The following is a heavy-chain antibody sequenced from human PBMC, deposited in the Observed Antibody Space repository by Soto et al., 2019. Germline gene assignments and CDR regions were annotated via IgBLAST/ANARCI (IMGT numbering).Heavy chain of an antibody. D-gene: IGHD6-13*01. V-gene: IGHV4-59*01. CDR1: GASIRNYF. J-gene: IGHJ4*02. Sequence: ELLSLTCTLSGASIRNYFWTWIRQPPGKGLEWIGYIHYSGATSFFPSYNPSLRGRVTISEDTSKNQFSLKLLSVTTADTAVYFCAAGEASSRNLAPYYLDFWGQGTLVTVSS. CDR2: IHYSGATSFFP. CDR3: AAGEASSRNLAPYYLDF.